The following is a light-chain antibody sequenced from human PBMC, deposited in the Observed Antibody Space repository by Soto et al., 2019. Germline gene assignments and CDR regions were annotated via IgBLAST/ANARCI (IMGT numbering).Light chain of an antibody. J-gene: IGKJ1*01. CDR2: GSS. V-gene: IGKV3-15*01. CDR1: QSVSSN. Sequence: EIVMTQSPATLSVSPGERATLSCRASQSVSSNLAWYRQKPGQAPRLLIYGSSTRATGIPARFSGSGSGTEFTLTISSLQSEDFAVYYCQQYNNWPRSLGQGTKVDI. CDR3: QQYNNWPRS.